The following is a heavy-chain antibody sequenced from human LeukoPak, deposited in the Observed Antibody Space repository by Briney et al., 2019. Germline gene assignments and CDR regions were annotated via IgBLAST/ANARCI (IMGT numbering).Heavy chain of an antibody. CDR3: ARDRSGYSDAFYI. V-gene: IGHV3-33*01. Sequence: PGGSLRLSCAASGFTFSTYGMHWVRQAPGKGLGWGAVIWYDGSNKYYADSVKGRFPISRDNSKNTLYLQMNSLRAEDTAVYYCARDRSGYSDAFYIWGQGTMVTVSS. D-gene: IGHD6-13*01. J-gene: IGHJ3*02. CDR2: IWYDGSNK. CDR1: GFTFSTYG.